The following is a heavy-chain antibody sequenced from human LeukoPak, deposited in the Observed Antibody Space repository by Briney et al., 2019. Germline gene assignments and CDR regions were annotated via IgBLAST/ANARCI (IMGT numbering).Heavy chain of an antibody. Sequence: ASVKVSCKVSGYTLTELSMHWVRQAPGKGLEWMGGFDPEDGETVYAQKFQGRVTMTEDTSTDTAYMELSSLRSEDTAVYYCATDPPYDYGAKPTRDFDYWGQGTLVTVSS. V-gene: IGHV1-24*01. CDR1: GYTLTELS. CDR3: ATDPPYDYGAKPTRDFDY. CDR2: FDPEDGET. J-gene: IGHJ4*02. D-gene: IGHD4-17*01.